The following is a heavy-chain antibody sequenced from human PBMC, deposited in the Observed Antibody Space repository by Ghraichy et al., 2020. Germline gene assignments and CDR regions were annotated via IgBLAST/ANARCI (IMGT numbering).Heavy chain of an antibody. J-gene: IGHJ4*02. Sequence: GESLNISCAASGFTISTKYMSWVRQAPGKGLEWVSIIYTDDDATYYADSVRGRFTISRHNSKNTLYLQMNSLRVEDTAVYYCAFGGGFGEFWGQGTLVTVSS. CDR3: AFGGGFGEF. CDR1: GFTISTKY. V-gene: IGHV3-53*04. CDR2: IYTDDDAT. D-gene: IGHD3-10*01.